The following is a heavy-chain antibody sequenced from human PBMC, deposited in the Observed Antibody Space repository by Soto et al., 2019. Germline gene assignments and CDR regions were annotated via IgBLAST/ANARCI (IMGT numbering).Heavy chain of an antibody. CDR1: GGSFSGYY. V-gene: IGHV4-34*01. CDR3: ASVAKGGYDRVGSAFDI. J-gene: IGHJ3*02. CDR2: INHSGST. D-gene: IGHD5-12*01. Sequence: SETLSLTCAVYGGSFSGYYWSWIRQPPGKGLEWIGEINHSGSTNYNPSLKSRVTISVDTSKNQFSLKLSSVTAADTAVYYCASVAKGGYDRVGSAFDIWGQGTMVTVSS.